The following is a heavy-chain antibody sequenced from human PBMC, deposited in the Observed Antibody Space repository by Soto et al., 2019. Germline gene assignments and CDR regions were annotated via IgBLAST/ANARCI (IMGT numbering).Heavy chain of an antibody. CDR2: IYHSGST. V-gene: IGHV4-30-2*01. CDR1: GGSISSGGYS. CDR3: ARTPLY. Sequence: QRQLQESGSGLVKPSQTLSLTCAVSGGSISSGGYSLSWIRQPPGKGLEWIGYIYHSGSTYYNPSRQSRVTISVDRSQNQFSLKLSSVTAADTAVYYCARTPLYWGQGTLGTVSS. J-gene: IGHJ4*02.